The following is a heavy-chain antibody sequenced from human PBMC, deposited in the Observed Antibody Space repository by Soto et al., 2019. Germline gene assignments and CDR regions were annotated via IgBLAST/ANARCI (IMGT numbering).Heavy chain of an antibody. V-gene: IGHV1-69*13. CDR1: GGTFSSYA. Sequence: GASVKVSCKASGGTFSSYAISWVRQAPGQGLEWMGGIIPIFGTANYAQKFQGRVTITADESTSTAYMELSSLRSEDTAVYYCARGQTTYYYGSGSYKLRGGPDYFDYWGQGTLVTVSS. CDR3: ARGQTTYYYGSGSYKLRGGPDYFDY. CDR2: IIPIFGTA. D-gene: IGHD3-10*01. J-gene: IGHJ4*02.